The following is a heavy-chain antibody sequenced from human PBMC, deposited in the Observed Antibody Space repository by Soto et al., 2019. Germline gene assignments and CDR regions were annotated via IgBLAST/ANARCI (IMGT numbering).Heavy chain of an antibody. D-gene: IGHD2-15*01. V-gene: IGHV4-31*03. Sequence: QVQLQESGPGLVKPSQTLSLTCTVSGESISSGGYYWSWIRQHPGKGLEWIGYIYFSGSASYNPSLKSRVTISVDTSKNQFSLKLSSVTAADTAVYYCAREGGSYSPYFDYWGQGTLITVSS. J-gene: IGHJ4*02. CDR2: IYFSGSA. CDR3: AREGGSYSPYFDY. CDR1: GESISSGGYY.